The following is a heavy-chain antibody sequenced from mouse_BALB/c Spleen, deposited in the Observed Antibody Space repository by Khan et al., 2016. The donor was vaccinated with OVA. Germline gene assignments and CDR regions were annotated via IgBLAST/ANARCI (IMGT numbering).Heavy chain of an antibody. CDR1: GYTFTSYT. CDR3: VRDGAYNRNGGWCAY. D-gene: IGHD2-14*01. Sequence: QMQLEESGAELARPGASVKMSCKASGYTFTSYTIHWIKKRPGQGLEWIGYINPSNGYTNYNQKFKDKATLTTDKSSTTAYLQLSSLTSDDSAVYNCVRDGAYNRNGGWCAYWGQGTLVTVSA. CDR2: INPSNGYT. J-gene: IGHJ3*01. V-gene: IGHV1-4*01.